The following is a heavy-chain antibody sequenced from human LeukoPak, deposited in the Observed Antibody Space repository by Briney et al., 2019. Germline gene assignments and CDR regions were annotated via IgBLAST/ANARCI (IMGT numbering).Heavy chain of an antibody. CDR2: IYPGDSDT. J-gene: IGHJ4*02. Sequence: GESLKISCKGSGYSFTSYWIGWVRQMPGKGLEWMGIIYPGDSDTRYSPSFQGQVTISADRSISTAYLQWSSLKASDTAMYYCARHVSVWGSYRDYWGRGTLVTVSS. D-gene: IGHD3-16*02. V-gene: IGHV5-51*01. CDR3: ARHVSVWGSYRDY. CDR1: GYSFTSYW.